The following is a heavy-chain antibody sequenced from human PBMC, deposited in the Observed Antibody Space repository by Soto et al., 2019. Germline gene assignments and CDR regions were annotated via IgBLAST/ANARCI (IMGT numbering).Heavy chain of an antibody. CDR1: GFTFSSYG. D-gene: IGHD1-1*01. CDR3: GRHPPSPAHNEYLDP. CDR2: IWYDGSNK. J-gene: IGHJ5*02. Sequence: GGSLRLSCAASGFTFSSYGMHWVRQAPGKGLEWVAVIWYDGSNKYYADSVKGRFTISRDNSKNTLYLQMNSLRAEDTAVYYCGRHPPSPAHNEYLDPLGQGTLVTVSS. V-gene: IGHV3-33*01.